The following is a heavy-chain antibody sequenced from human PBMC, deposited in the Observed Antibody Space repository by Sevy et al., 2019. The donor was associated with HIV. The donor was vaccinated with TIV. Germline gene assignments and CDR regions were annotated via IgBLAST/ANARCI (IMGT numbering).Heavy chain of an antibody. CDR3: ARDGYYDYVWGSYRLDS. CDR2: IYYSGST. D-gene: IGHD3-16*02. Sequence: SETLSLTCTISGGSISSYYWSWIRQPPGKELEWIGYIYYSGSTKYNPSLKSRVTISVDTSKNQFSLKLKSVTAADTAVYYCARDGYYDYVWGSYRLDSWGLGTLVTVSS. J-gene: IGHJ4*02. V-gene: IGHV4-59*01. CDR1: GGSISSYY.